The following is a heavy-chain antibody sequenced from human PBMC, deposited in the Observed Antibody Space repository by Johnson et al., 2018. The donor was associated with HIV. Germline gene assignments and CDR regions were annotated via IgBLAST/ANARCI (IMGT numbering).Heavy chain of an antibody. Sequence: QVQLVESGGGLVQPGGSLRLSCEASGFTFSSYGMHWVRQAPGKGLEWVAVIWYDGSNKYYADSVKGRFTISRDNSKNTLYLQLNSLRAEDTAIYYCAKRPIMIAFGEINGFDIWGQGTTVTVSS. CDR1: GFTFSSYG. J-gene: IGHJ3*02. V-gene: IGHV3-33*06. CDR3: AKRPIMIAFGEINGFDI. D-gene: IGHD3-16*01. CDR2: IWYDGSNK.